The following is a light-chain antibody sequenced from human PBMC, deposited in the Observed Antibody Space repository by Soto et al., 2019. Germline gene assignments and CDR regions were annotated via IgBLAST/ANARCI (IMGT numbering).Light chain of an antibody. J-gene: IGLJ1*01. Sequence: QSALTQPPSASGSPGQSVTISCAGTSSDFGSYNYVSWYQQHPGKAPKLMISEVSKRPSGVPHRFSGSKSGTSASLAISGLQSDDEAVYYCAAWDDSLNGVFGTGTKLTVL. V-gene: IGLV2-8*01. CDR3: AAWDDSLNGV. CDR2: EVS. CDR1: SSDFGSYNY.